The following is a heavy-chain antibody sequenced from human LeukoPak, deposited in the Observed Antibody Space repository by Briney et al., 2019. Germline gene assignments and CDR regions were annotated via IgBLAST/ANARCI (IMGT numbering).Heavy chain of an antibody. CDR1: GFTFSGCG. CDR3: AKDLELGIYNWFDP. V-gene: IGHV3-30*18. D-gene: IGHD5-24*01. J-gene: IGHJ5*02. Sequence: GGSLRLSCAASGFTFSGCGMHWVRQAPGKGLEWVAVISYDGSNKYYADSVKGRFTISRDNSKNTLYLQMNSLRAEDTAVYYCAKDLELGIYNWFDPWGQGTLVTVSS. CDR2: ISYDGSNK.